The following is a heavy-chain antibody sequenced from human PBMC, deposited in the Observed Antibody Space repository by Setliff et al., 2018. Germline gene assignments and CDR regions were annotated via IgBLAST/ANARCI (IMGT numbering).Heavy chain of an antibody. CDR3: ARESRPLDGYNDYNWFDP. V-gene: IGHV4-30-4*08. CDR2: MHYSGGT. Sequence: PSETLSLTCTVSGGSVSSGDYYWSWIRQPPGKGLEWIGYMHYSGGTYYNPSLKSRVTISVDTSKNQFSLKLSSVTAADTAVYYCARESRPLDGYNDYNWFDPWGQGTLVTVSS. J-gene: IGHJ5*02. D-gene: IGHD5-12*01. CDR1: GGSVSSGDYY.